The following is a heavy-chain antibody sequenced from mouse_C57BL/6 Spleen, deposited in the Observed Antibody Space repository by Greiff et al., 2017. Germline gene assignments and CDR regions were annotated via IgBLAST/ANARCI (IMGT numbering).Heavy chain of an antibody. CDR2: ISSGSSTI. V-gene: IGHV5-17*01. J-gene: IGHJ3*01. Sequence: EVMLVESGGGLVKPGGSLKLSCAASGFTFSDYGMHWVRQAPEKGLEWVAYISSGSSTIYYADTVKGRFTISRDNAKNTLFLQMTSLRSEDTAMYYCARNYYGSSSWCAYWGQGTLVTVSA. CDR3: ARNYYGSSSWCAY. D-gene: IGHD1-1*01. CDR1: GFTFSDYG.